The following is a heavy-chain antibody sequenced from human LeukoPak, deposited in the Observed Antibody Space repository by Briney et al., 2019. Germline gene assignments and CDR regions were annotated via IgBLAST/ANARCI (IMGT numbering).Heavy chain of an antibody. CDR2: INSNGRST. D-gene: IGHD3-16*01. V-gene: IGHV3-74*01. J-gene: IGHJ4*02. Sequence: GGSLRLSCAASGFSFSSYWMHWVRQAPGKGLVWVSRINSNGRSTSYADSVKGRFTISRDNAKNTLYLEMNSLGADDTAEYYCAKREHTLGDKYYFDYWGQGTLVTVSS. CDR3: AKREHTLGDKYYFDY. CDR1: GFSFSSYW.